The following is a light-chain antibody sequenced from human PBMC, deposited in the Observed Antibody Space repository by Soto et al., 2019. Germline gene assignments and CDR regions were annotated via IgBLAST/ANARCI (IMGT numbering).Light chain of an antibody. Sequence: QSALTQPRSVSGSPGQSVTISCTGTSSDVGGYNHVSWYQQHPGKAPKLMIYDVSKRPSGVPDRFSGSKSGNTASLTISGLQAEDEADYYCCSYAGSYTYCVFGTGTKVTVL. V-gene: IGLV2-11*01. CDR2: DVS. CDR1: SSDVGGYNH. CDR3: CSYAGSYTYCV. J-gene: IGLJ1*01.